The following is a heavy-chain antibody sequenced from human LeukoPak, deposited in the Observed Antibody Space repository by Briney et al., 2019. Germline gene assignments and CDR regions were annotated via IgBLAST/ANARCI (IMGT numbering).Heavy chain of an antibody. Sequence: SETLSLTCTVSGGSISSGRYYWSWIRQPAGKGLEWIGRIYTSGSTNYNPSLTSRVTVSVDTSKNQFSLKLSSVTAADTAVYYCARAINYDFRYWGQGTLVTVSS. CDR3: ARAINYDFRY. D-gene: IGHD3-3*01. CDR2: IYTSGST. J-gene: IGHJ4*02. CDR1: GGSISSGRYY. V-gene: IGHV4-61*02.